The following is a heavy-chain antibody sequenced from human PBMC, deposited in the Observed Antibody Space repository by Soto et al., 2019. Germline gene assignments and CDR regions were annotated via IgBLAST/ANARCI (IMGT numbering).Heavy chain of an antibody. CDR1: GYIFTDYA. CDR3: ARRGRTGTNTYYYGLDV. D-gene: IGHD1-1*01. J-gene: IGHJ6*02. V-gene: IGHV1-3*01. CDR2: INAANGNI. Sequence: QVHLVQSGAEVRETGASVRISCEASGYIFTDYAIHWVRQAPGQRPEWMGWINAANGNIKSSRPFRDRVTLTIDKSASTAYMDLTSLRSEDTAVYFCARRGRTGTNTYYYGLDVWGQGTAVTVSS.